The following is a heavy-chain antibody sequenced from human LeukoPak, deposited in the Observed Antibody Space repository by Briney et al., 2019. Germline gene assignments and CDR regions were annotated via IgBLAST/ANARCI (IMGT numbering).Heavy chain of an antibody. V-gene: IGHV1-18*01. CDR3: VRDEVAAAHLPLDY. CDR2: ISAYDGNT. J-gene: IGHJ4*02. D-gene: IGHD6-13*01. CDR1: GYTFTSYG. Sequence: ASVKVSCKASGYTFTSYGISWVRQAPGQGLEWMGWISAYDGNTNYAQKLQGRVTMTTDTSTSTAYMELRSLRSDDTAVYYCVRDEVAAAHLPLDYWGQGTLVTVSS.